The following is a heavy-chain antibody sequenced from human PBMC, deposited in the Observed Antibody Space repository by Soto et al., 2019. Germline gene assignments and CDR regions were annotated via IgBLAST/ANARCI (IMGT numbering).Heavy chain of an antibody. V-gene: IGHV4-30-4*01. CDR2: IYYSGST. Sequence: PSETLSLTCTVSGGSISIGDYYWSCMRQAPGKGLEWIGYIYYSGSTYYNPSLKSRVTISVDTSKNQFSLKLSSVTAADTAVYYCARVTTYYYDSSGAYYFDYWGQGTLVTVSS. CDR3: ARVTTYYYDSSGAYYFDY. CDR1: GGSISIGDYY. J-gene: IGHJ4*02. D-gene: IGHD3-22*01.